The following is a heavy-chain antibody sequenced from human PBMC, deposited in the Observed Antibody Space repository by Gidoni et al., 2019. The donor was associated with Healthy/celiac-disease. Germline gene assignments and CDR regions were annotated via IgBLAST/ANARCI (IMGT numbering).Heavy chain of an antibody. Sequence: QVQLQESGPGLVRPSQTLSLTCPVLGGSPISDPFFWTWIRQNPGRGLEWLGSISYTGTPYYNPSLKTPISMSVHTSQNQFSLKMTSLTAADTAVYYCARVPTGGYSDFWGRGILVTVSS. J-gene: IGHJ4*02. CDR1: GGSPISDPFF. CDR3: ARVPTGGYSDF. CDR2: ISYTGTP. V-gene: IGHV4-31*01. D-gene: IGHD5-12*01.